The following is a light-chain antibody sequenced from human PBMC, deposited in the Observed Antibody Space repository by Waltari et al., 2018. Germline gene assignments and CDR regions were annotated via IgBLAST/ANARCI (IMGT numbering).Light chain of an antibody. V-gene: IGKV1-8*01. CDR1: QGISSY. CDR3: QHYYNSPYT. J-gene: IGKJ2*01. CDR2: AAS. Sequence: AIRMTQSPSSLSASTGDRVTITCRASQGISSYLAWYQQKPGKAPKLLIYAASTLQSGVPSRFSGSGSGTDFTLTISCLQSEDFATYYCQHYYNSPYTFGQGTRLEIK.